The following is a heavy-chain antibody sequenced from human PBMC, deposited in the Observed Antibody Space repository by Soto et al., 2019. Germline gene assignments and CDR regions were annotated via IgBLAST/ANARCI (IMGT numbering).Heavy chain of an antibody. CDR3: ARDLGGPDY. CDR1: AFSFSTSW. V-gene: IGHV3-74*01. Sequence: GGSLRLSCAASAFSFSTSWMHWVRQAPGEGLVWVSRINPDGRTINYADSVKGRFTISRDIARNTLFLQMNSLRADDTAVYYCARDLGGPDYWGRGTSVTVSS. J-gene: IGHJ4*02. CDR2: INPDGRTI. D-gene: IGHD3-16*01.